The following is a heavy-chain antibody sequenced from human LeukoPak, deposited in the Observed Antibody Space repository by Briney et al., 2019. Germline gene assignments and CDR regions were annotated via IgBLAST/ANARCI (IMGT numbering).Heavy chain of an antibody. J-gene: IGHJ5*02. CDR3: AREGQWLADWFDP. V-gene: IGHV4-59*01. CDR1: GGSISGYY. CDR2: ISYSGIT. Sequence: SETLSLTCTVSGGSISGYYWSWVRQPPGKRLEWMGYISYSGITNYNPSLKSRVTISIDTSKNQFSVKVTSVTAADTAVYYCAREGQWLADWFDPWGQGTLVTVSS. D-gene: IGHD6-19*01.